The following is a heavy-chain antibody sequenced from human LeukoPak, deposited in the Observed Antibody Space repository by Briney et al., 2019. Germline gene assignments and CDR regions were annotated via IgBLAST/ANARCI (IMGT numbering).Heavy chain of an antibody. CDR2: IKQDGSEK. CDR1: VCTFSSYW. V-gene: IGHV3-7*01. CDR3: ARDQWELPVGSLYYYHGMDV. D-gene: IGHD1-26*01. Sequence: GGSLRLSCAASVCTFSSYWMSWVRQAPWKGLEWMANIKQDGSEKYYVDPVKGRFTISRDNAKNSLYLQMNSLRAEDTAVYYCARDQWELPVGSLYYYHGMDVWGQGTTVTVSS. J-gene: IGHJ6*02.